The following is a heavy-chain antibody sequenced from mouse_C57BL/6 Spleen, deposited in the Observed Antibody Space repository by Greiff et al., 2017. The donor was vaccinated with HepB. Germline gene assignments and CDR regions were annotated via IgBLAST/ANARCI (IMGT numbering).Heavy chain of an antibody. CDR2: IYPGSGST. CDR3: AREDYGNPY. Sequence: VQLQQSGAELVKPGASVKMSCKASGYTFTSYWITWVKQRPGQGLEWIGDIYPGSGSTNYNEKFKSKATLTVDTSSSTAYMQLSSLTYEDSAVYDCAREDYGNPYWGQGTTLTVSS. V-gene: IGHV1-55*01. CDR1: GYTFTSYW. J-gene: IGHJ2*01. D-gene: IGHD2-1*01.